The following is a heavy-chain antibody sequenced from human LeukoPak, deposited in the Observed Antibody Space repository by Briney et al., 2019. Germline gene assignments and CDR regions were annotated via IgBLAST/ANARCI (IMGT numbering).Heavy chain of an antibody. D-gene: IGHD6-13*01. J-gene: IGHJ4*02. CDR2: IYHSGST. Sequence: SETLSLTCAVSGYSISSGYYRGWIRQPPGKGLEWIGSIYHSGSTYYNPSLKSRVTISVDTSKNQFSLKLSSVTAADTAVYYCARGAAAGTNPFRYWGQGTLVTVSS. V-gene: IGHV4-38-2*01. CDR3: ARGAAAGTNPFRY. CDR1: GYSISSGYY.